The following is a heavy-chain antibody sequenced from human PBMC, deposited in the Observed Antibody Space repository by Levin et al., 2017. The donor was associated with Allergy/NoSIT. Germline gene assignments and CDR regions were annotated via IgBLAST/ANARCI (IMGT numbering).Heavy chain of an antibody. Sequence: PGGSLRLSCAASAFTFSDHYMDWVRQAPGKGLEWVGRVRNKAYSYTTEYAPSVRGRFTISRDDSKNSLYLQMNSLKMEDTAVYYCARVESCIAGVCYPLDIWGQGTMVTVSS. CDR2: VRNKAYSYTT. J-gene: IGHJ3*02. V-gene: IGHV3-72*01. CDR3: ARVESCIAGVCYPLDI. CDR1: AFTFSDHY. D-gene: IGHD2-8*02.